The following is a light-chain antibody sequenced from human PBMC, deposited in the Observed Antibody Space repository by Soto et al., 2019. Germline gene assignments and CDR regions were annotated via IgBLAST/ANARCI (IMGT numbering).Light chain of an antibody. Sequence: EIVLMQSPGTLSLSPGERATLSCRASQSVSTSFLAWYQQRPGQAPRLLIYSASNRATGIPDRFSGSGSGTDCTLTISRLEPEDFAVYYCQQYGLSPWTFGQGTAVEIK. CDR2: SAS. CDR3: QQYGLSPWT. CDR1: QSVSTSF. V-gene: IGKV3-20*01. J-gene: IGKJ1*01.